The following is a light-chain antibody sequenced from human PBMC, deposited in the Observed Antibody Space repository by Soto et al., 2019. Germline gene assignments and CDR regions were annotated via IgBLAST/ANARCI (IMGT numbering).Light chain of an antibody. CDR3: AAWDDSLDGYV. Sequence: QSVLTQPPSASGTPGQRVTISCSGSRSNIGSNTVNWYQQLPGTAPKLLIYSHNQRPSGVPDRFTGSKSGTSASLAISGLQFEDEADYYCAAWDDSLDGYVFGTGTKLTVL. CDR2: SHN. CDR1: RSNIGSNT. J-gene: IGLJ1*01. V-gene: IGLV1-44*01.